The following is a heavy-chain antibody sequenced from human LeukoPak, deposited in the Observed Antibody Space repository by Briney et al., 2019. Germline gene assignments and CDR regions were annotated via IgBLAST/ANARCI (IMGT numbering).Heavy chain of an antibody. CDR3: AKDLWGIVVVVAGADAFDI. Sequence: PGGSLRLSCAASGFTFSSYAMSWVRQAPGKGLEWVSAISGSGGSTYYADSVKGRFTISRDNSKNTLYLQMNSLRAEDTAVYYCAKDLWGIVVVVAGADAFDIWGQGTMVTVSS. V-gene: IGHV3-23*01. D-gene: IGHD2-15*01. CDR1: GFTFSSYA. CDR2: ISGSGGST. J-gene: IGHJ3*02.